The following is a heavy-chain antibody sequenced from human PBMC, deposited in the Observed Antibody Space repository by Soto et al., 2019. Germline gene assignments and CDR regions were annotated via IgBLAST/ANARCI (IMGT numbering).Heavy chain of an antibody. CDR1: GDSVSSNTAS. D-gene: IGHD5-12*01. Sequence: QTLSLTCAISGDSVSSNTASWNWIRQSPSRGLEWLGRTYFRSKWFNDYAVSVKSRIIINPDTSNNQFSLQLNSVTPEDTAVYFCAKGDNLGPKTGYAFDPWGQGIMVTVSS. V-gene: IGHV6-1*01. J-gene: IGHJ5*02. CDR3: AKGDNLGPKTGYAFDP. CDR2: TYFRSKWFN.